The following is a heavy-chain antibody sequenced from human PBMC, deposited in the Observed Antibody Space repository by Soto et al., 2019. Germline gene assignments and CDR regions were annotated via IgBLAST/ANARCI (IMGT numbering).Heavy chain of an antibody. V-gene: IGHV1-69*02. CDR1: GGTFSSYT. D-gene: IGHD2-2*01. Sequence: QVQLVQSGAEVKKPGSSVKVSCKASGGTFSSYTIIWVRQAPGQGLEWMGRIIPILGIANYAQKFQGRVTMTADKSTSTAYMELSSLRSEDTAVYYCARDYSITLGAFDSWGQGTMVTVSS. CDR3: ARDYSITLGAFDS. CDR2: IIPILGIA. J-gene: IGHJ3*02.